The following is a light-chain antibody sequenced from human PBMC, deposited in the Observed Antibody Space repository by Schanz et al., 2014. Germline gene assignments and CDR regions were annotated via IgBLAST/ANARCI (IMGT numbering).Light chain of an antibody. V-gene: IGLV2-11*01. CDR2: DVS. J-gene: IGLJ3*02. Sequence: QSALTQPRSVSGSPGQSVTISCTGSSSDVGGYNYVSWYQQNPGKAPKLMIYDVSKRPSGVPDRFSGSKSGSTASLTISGLQADDEADYYCCSNAGSFTWVFGGGTKLTVL. CDR3: CSNAGSFTWV. CDR1: SSDVGGYNY.